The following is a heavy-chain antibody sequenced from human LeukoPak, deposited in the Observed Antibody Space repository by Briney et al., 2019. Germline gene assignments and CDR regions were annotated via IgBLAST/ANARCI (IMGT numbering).Heavy chain of an antibody. CDR1: GGSISSSSYY. CDR2: IYYSGST. V-gene: IGHV4-39*07. Sequence: PSETLSLTCTVSGGSISSSSYYWGWIRQPPGKGLEWIGSIYYSGSTYYNPSLKSRVTISVDTSKNQFSLKLSSVTAADTAVYYCAGAIAAAGSRGWFDPWGQGTLVTVSS. D-gene: IGHD6-13*01. J-gene: IGHJ5*02. CDR3: AGAIAAAGSRGWFDP.